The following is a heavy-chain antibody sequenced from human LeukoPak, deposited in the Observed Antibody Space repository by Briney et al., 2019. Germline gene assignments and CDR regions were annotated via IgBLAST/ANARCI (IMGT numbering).Heavy chain of an antibody. V-gene: IGHV4-31*03. D-gene: IGHD2-21*02. CDR3: AGWRVTAIPDAFDI. CDR2: IYYSGST. CDR1: GGSISSSSYY. J-gene: IGHJ3*02. Sequence: SETLSLTCTVSGGSISSSSYYWGWIRQHPGKGLEWIGYIYYSGSTYYNPSLKSRVTISVDTSKNQFSLKLGSVTAADTAVYYCAGWRVTAIPDAFDIWGQGTMVTVSS.